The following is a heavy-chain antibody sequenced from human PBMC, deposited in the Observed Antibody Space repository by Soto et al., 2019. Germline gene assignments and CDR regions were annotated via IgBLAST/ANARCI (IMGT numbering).Heavy chain of an antibody. Sequence: GASVKVSCKASGFTFTSSAVQWVRQARGQRLEWIGWIVVGSGNTNYAQKFQERVTITRDMSTSTAYMELSSLRSEDTAVYYCAACLDSSGYYYRLFDYWGQGTLVTVSS. D-gene: IGHD3-22*01. V-gene: IGHV1-58*01. CDR1: GFTFTSSA. CDR3: AACLDSSGYYYRLFDY. J-gene: IGHJ4*02. CDR2: IVVGSGNT.